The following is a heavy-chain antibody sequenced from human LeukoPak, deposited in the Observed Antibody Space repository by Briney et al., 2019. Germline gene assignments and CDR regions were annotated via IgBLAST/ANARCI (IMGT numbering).Heavy chain of an antibody. CDR3: ARSKGSADSSGYYVY. CDR2: ISYDGSNE. J-gene: IGHJ4*02. CDR1: GFTFSSYG. D-gene: IGHD3-22*01. V-gene: IGHV3-30*03. Sequence: PGGSLRLSCAASGFTFSSYGMHWVRQAPGKGLEWVAVISYDGSNEYYADSVKGRFTISRDNSKNTLYLQMNSLRPEDTAVYYCARSKGSADSSGYYVYWGQGTLVTVSS.